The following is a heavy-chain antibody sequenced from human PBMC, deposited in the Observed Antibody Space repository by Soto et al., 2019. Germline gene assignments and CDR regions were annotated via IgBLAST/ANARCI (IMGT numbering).Heavy chain of an antibody. CDR3: ANVAPGDAFDI. D-gene: IGHD5-12*01. CDR1: GFTFSSYG. J-gene: IGHJ3*02. V-gene: IGHV3-30*18. Sequence: GGSLRLSCAASGFTFSSYGMHWVRQAPGKGLEWVAVISYDGSNKYYADSVKGRFTISRDNSKNTLYLQMNSLRAEDTAVYYCANVAPGDAFDIWGQGTMVTVSS. CDR2: ISYDGSNK.